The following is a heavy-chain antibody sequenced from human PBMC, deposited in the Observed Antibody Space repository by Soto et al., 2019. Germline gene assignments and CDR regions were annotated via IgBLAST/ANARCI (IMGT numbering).Heavy chain of an antibody. CDR1: GGSISSYY. Sequence: SLTCTVSGGSISSYYWSWIRQPPGKGLEWIGYIYYSGSTNYNPSLKSRVTISVDTSKNQFSLKLSSVTAADTAVYYCARIKGGYDPTYYFDYWGQGTLVTVSS. J-gene: IGHJ4*02. CDR3: ARIKGGYDPTYYFDY. D-gene: IGHD5-12*01. V-gene: IGHV4-59*01. CDR2: IYYSGST.